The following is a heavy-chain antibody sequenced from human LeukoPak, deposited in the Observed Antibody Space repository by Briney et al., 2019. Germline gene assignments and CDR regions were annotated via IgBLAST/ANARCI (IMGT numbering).Heavy chain of an antibody. D-gene: IGHD3-10*01. CDR2: ITVNIDRT. CDR1: GFSFRNFA. Sequence: AGVSLRLSCSASGFSFRNFAMHWVRQAPGKGLEYVSAITVNIDRTFYADSVQGRFTISRDNSANTLYLQMTNLRPEDTAVYYCAKPARGSGIQDGLDNWGQGTLVTVSS. J-gene: IGHJ4*02. CDR3: AKPARGSGIQDGLDN. V-gene: IGHV3-64D*06.